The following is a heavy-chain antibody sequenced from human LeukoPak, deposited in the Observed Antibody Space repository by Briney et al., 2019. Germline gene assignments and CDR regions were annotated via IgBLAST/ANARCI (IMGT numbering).Heavy chain of an antibody. CDR2: IYYSGST. J-gene: IGHJ4*02. V-gene: IGHV4-30-4*08. Sequence: PSETLSLTCTVSGGSISSGDYYLSWIRQPPGKGLEWIGYIYYSGSTYYNPSLKSRVTISVDTSKNQFSLKLSSVTAADTAVYYCARVGTSSGYYYADYWGQGTLVTVSS. D-gene: IGHD3-22*01. CDR3: ARVGTSSGYYYADY. CDR1: GGSISSGDYY.